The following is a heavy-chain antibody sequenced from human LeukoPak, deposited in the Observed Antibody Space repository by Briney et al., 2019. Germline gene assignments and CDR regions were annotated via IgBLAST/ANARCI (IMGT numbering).Heavy chain of an antibody. V-gene: IGHV1-8*01. CDR3: ARGNTYYDFWSGTYNWFDP. D-gene: IGHD3-3*01. CDR2: MKPNSGNT. Sequence: ASVKVSCKASGYTFTSYDINWVRQATGQGLEWMAWMKPNSGNTGYAQKFQGRVTMTRNTSISTAYMELSSLRSEDTAVYYCARGNTYYDFWSGTYNWFDPWGQGTLVTVSS. CDR1: GYTFTSYD. J-gene: IGHJ5*02.